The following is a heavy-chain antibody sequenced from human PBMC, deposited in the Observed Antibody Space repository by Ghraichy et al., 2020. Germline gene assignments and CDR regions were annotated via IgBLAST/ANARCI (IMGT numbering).Heavy chain of an antibody. Sequence: SETLSLTCAVYGGSFSGYYWSWIHQPPGKGLEWIGEINHSGSTNYNPSLKSRVTISVDTSKNQFSLRLGSVTAADTAMYFCARHVPYSSGWYPFDFWGQGTLVTVSS. V-gene: IGHV4-34*01. J-gene: IGHJ4*02. CDR3: ARHVPYSSGWYPFDF. CDR1: GGSFSGYY. CDR2: INHSGST. D-gene: IGHD6-19*01.